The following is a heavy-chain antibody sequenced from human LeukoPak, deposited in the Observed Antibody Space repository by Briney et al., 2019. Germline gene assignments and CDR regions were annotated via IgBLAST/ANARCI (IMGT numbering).Heavy chain of an antibody. CDR2: VSGSGGST. Sequence: GGSLRLSCAASGFTFSSYAMSWVRQAPWKGLEWVSAVSGSGGSTYYADSVKGRFTISRDSSKNTLYLQMNSLRAEDTAVYYCAKDLIVVVVAAEVYFDYWGQGTLVTVSS. V-gene: IGHV3-23*01. CDR1: GFTFSSYA. CDR3: AKDLIVVVVAAEVYFDY. D-gene: IGHD2-15*01. J-gene: IGHJ4*02.